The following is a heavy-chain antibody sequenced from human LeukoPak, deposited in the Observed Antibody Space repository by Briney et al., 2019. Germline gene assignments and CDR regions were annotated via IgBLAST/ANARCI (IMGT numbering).Heavy chain of an antibody. CDR1: AYTFTSYD. J-gene: IGHJ4*02. Sequence: ASVTVSCKSSAYTFTSYDINWVRQATGQGLEWMGWMNPNSGNTGYAQKFQGRVTMTRNTSISTAYMELSSLRSEDTAVYYCATGFGELSELDYWGQGTLVTVSS. D-gene: IGHD3-10*01. CDR2: MNPNSGNT. V-gene: IGHV1-8*01. CDR3: ATGFGELSELDY.